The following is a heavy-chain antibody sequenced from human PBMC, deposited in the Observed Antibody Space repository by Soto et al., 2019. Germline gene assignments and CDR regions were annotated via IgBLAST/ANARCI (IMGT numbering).Heavy chain of an antibody. CDR2: IKSKTDGGTT. V-gene: IGHV3-15*01. J-gene: IGHJ5*02. D-gene: IGHD3-22*01. CDR3: TTYLYDSSGYMPPGFDP. CDR1: GFTFSNAW. Sequence: PGGSLRLSCAASGFTFSNAWMSWVRQAPGKGLEWVGRIKSKTDGGTTDYAAPVKGRFTISRDDSKNTLYLQMNSLKTEDTAVYYCTTYLYDSSGYMPPGFDPWGQGTLVTVSS.